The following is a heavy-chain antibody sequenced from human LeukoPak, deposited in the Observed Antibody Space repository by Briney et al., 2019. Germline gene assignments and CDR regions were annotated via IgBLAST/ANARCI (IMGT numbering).Heavy chain of an antibody. CDR1: GGSFSGYY. Sequence: SETLSLTCAVYGGSFSGYYWSWVRQPPGKGLEWIGEINHSGSTNYNPSLKSRVTILVDKSKNQFSLKLNSVTAADTAVYYCARGDSSKVAGTADWGQGTLVTVSS. V-gene: IGHV4-34*01. CDR2: INHSGST. CDR3: ARGDSSKVAGTAD. J-gene: IGHJ4*02. D-gene: IGHD6-19*01.